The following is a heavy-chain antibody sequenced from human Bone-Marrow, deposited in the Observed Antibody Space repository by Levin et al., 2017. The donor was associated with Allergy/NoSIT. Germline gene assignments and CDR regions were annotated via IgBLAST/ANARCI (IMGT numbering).Heavy chain of an antibody. Sequence: GESLKISCKASGYTFTSYDINWVRQATGQGLEWMGWMNPNSGNTGYAQKFQGRVTMTRNTSISTAYMELSSLRSEDTAVYYCARGPIRARHRPYYFDYWGQGTLVTVSS. J-gene: IGHJ4*02. CDR1: GYTFTSYD. V-gene: IGHV1-8*01. CDR2: MNPNSGNT. D-gene: IGHD3-3*02. CDR3: ARGPIRARHRPYYFDY.